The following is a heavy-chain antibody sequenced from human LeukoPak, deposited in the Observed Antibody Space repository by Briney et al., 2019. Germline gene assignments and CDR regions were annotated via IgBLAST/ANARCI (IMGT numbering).Heavy chain of an antibody. D-gene: IGHD6-19*01. J-gene: IGHJ4*02. CDR1: GFTFSSYS. CDR2: ISSSSTYI. Sequence: PGGSLRLSCAASGFTFSSYSMNWVRQAPGKGLEWVSSISSSSTYIYYADSVKGRFTISRDNAKNSLYLQMNSLRAEGTAVYYCARDQMAGYSSGWYPFDYWGQGTLVTVSS. CDR3: ARDQMAGYSSGWYPFDY. V-gene: IGHV3-21*01.